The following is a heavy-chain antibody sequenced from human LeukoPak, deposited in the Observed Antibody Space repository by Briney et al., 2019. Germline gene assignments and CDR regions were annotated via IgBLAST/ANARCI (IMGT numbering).Heavy chain of an antibody. CDR3: ARVFRLRFLDMVGY. V-gene: IGHV3-74*01. D-gene: IGHD3-3*01. J-gene: IGHJ4*02. Sequence: GRSLRLSCAASGFTFSHDAMHWVRQAPGKGLVWVSRINSDGSSTSYADSVKGRFTISRDNAKNTLYLQMNSLRAEDTAVYYCARVFRLRFLDMVGYWGQGTLVTVSS. CDR2: INSDGSST. CDR1: GFTFSHDA.